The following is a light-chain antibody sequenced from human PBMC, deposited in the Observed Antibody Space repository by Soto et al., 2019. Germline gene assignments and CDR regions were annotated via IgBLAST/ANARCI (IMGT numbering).Light chain of an antibody. J-gene: IGKJ2*03. Sequence: ESVLAQSPGILSLSPGEGATLSCRSSQTVISNYLAWYQKKPGQAPRLLIYGASSRATGVPDRFSGSGSGTDFTLTISRLEPEDCAVYYCQKYDTSPYSFGQGPNLEIK. CDR3: QKYDTSPYS. CDR1: QTVISNY. V-gene: IGKV3-20*01. CDR2: GAS.